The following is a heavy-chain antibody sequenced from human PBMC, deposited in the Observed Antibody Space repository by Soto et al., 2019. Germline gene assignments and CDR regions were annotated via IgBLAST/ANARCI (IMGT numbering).Heavy chain of an antibody. CDR1: GFTFSSYA. V-gene: IGHV3-23*01. J-gene: IGHJ6*02. CDR2: ISGSGGST. Sequence: PGGSLRLSCAASGFTFSSYAMSWVRQAPGKGLEWVSAISGSGGSTYYADSVKGRFTISRDNSKNTLYLQMNSLRAEDTAVYYCAKPLYPRYYYGMDVWGQGTTVTVSS. CDR3: AKPLYPRYYYGMDV.